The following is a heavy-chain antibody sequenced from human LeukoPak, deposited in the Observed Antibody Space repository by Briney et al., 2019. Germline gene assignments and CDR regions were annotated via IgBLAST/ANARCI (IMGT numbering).Heavy chain of an antibody. CDR1: GYSISSGYY. D-gene: IGHD3-22*01. Sequence: PSETLSLACAVSGYSISSGYYWGWIRQPPGKGLEWIGSIYHSGSTYYNPSLKSRVTISVDTSKNQFSLKLSSVTAADTAVYYCARGDYYDSSGYDLDYWGQGTLVTVSS. CDR2: IYHSGST. V-gene: IGHV4-38-2*01. CDR3: ARGDYYDSSGYDLDY. J-gene: IGHJ4*02.